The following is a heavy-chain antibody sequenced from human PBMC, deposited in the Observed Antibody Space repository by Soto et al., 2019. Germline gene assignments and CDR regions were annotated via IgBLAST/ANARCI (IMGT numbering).Heavy chain of an antibody. CDR2: IIPIFGTE. Sequence: SVKVSCKASGGTFSSYAISWVLQAPGQGLQWMGGIIPIFGTENSAQKLQGRVTITADESTSTAYMELSSLRSEDTAVYYCARGNFLRPTPNYGAGRPPDYWGNGTVVTVSS. CDR3: ARGNFLRPTPNYGAGRPPDY. J-gene: IGHJ4*03. V-gene: IGHV1-69*01. CDR1: GGTFSSYA. D-gene: IGHD3-10*01.